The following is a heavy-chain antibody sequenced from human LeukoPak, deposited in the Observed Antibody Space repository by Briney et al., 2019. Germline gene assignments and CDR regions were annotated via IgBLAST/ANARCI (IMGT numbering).Heavy chain of an antibody. V-gene: IGHV3-30-3*01. Sequence: GGSLRLSCAASGFTFNTYAIHWARQAPGKGLEWVALISYDGTNKYYADSVKGRFTISRDNSKNTLYLQMNSLRTEDTAVYYCARAVAEYSSSLPLYWGQGTLVTVSS. CDR1: GFTFNTYA. CDR3: ARAVAEYSSSLPLY. J-gene: IGHJ4*02. CDR2: ISYDGTNK. D-gene: IGHD6-13*01.